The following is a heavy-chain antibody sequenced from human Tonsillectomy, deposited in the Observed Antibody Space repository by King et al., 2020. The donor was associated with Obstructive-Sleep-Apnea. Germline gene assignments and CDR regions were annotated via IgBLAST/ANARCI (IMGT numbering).Heavy chain of an antibody. CDR3: TRVRGSNFASDY. CDR2: IRSKGYGGTT. J-gene: IGHJ4*02. CDR1: GLTFGDYA. Sequence: VQLVESGGGLVQPGRSLRLSCTPSGLTFGDYAMNWIRQAPGKGLEWVGFIRSKGYGGTTEYAASVKGRFTISRDDSKSIAYLQMNSLKTEDTAVYYCTRVRGSNFASDYWGQGTLVTVSS. D-gene: IGHD1-26*01. V-gene: IGHV3-49*03.